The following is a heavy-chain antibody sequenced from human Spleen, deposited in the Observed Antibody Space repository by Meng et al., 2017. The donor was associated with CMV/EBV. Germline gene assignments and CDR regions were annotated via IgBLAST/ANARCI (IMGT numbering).Heavy chain of an antibody. D-gene: IGHD3-3*01. J-gene: IGHJ6*02. V-gene: IGHV3-64*02. Sequence: LSLTCAASGFTFSSYAMHWVRQAPGKGLEYVSAISSNGGSTYYADSVKGRFTISRDNSKNTLYLQMGSLRAEDMAVYYCAREGVNYDFWSGYHYYYYGMDVWGQGTTVTVSS. CDR2: ISSNGGST. CDR3: AREGVNYDFWSGYHYYYYGMDV. CDR1: GFTFSSYA.